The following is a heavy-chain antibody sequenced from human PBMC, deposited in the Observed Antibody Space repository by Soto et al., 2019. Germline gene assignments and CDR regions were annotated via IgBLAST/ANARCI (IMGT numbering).Heavy chain of an antibody. J-gene: IGHJ4*02. Sequence: ASVKVSCKASGYTFTSYGISWVRQAPGQGLEWMGWISTYNGNTKYAQKLQGRVTMTRDTSTSTVYMELSSLRSEGTAVYYCARGPQACDYWGQGTLVTVSS. CDR2: ISTYNGNT. CDR1: GYTFTSYG. V-gene: IGHV1-18*01. CDR3: ARGPQACDY.